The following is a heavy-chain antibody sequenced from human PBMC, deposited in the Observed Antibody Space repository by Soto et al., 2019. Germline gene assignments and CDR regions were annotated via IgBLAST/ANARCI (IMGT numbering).Heavy chain of an antibody. CDR2: IFHDGNT. D-gene: IGHD2-8*02. J-gene: IGHJ5*02. V-gene: IGHV4-4*02. CDR1: GSSIGSGEW. Sequence: KAXETLSLTCSVSGSSIGSGEWWSWVRQPPGKGLEWIAEIFHDGNTNYSPSLKSRVTISVDKSQNQFSLNVYSVTAADTAVYYCARHEGWTGPDQWGQGTLVTVSS. CDR3: ARHEGWTGPDQ.